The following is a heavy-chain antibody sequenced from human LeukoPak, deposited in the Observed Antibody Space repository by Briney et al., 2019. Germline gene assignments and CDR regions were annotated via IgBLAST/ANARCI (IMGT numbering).Heavy chain of an antibody. D-gene: IGHD1-7*01. V-gene: IGHV6-1*01. CDR2: TYYRSKWYN. Sequence: SQTLSLTCAISGDSVSSNSAAWNWIRQSPSRXXXXXGRTYYRSKWYNDYAVSVKSRITINPDTSKNQFSLQLNSVTPEDTAVYYCARAYWNYYYFDDWGQGTLVTVSS. CDR3: ARAYWNYYYFDD. CDR1: GDSVSSNSAA. J-gene: IGHJ4*02.